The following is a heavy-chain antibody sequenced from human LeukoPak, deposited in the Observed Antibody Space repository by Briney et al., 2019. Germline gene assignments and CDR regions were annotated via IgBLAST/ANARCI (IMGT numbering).Heavy chain of an antibody. Sequence: PGGSLRLSCAASGFIFSSYSMNWVRQAPGPGLELDSYISRSGSIIYYADSVKGRFTISRDNARNSLLLQMNSLRDEDTAVYYCASRDVGVATYRIDYWGRGTLVTVSS. CDR1: GFIFSSYS. J-gene: IGHJ4*02. CDR3: ASRDVGVATYRIDY. V-gene: IGHV3-48*02. CDR2: ISRSGSII. D-gene: IGHD5-12*01.